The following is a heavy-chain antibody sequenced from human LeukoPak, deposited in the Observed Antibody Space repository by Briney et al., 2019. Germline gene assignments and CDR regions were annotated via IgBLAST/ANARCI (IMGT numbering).Heavy chain of an antibody. Sequence: GASVKVSCKASGYTFTSYGISWVRQAPGQGLEWMGWISAYNGNTNYAQKLQGRVTMTTDTSTSTAYMELRSLRSDDTAVYYCARDLFRTSITMVRGVKGYWGQGTLVTVSS. CDR1: GYTFTSYG. D-gene: IGHD3-10*01. CDR2: ISAYNGNT. CDR3: ARDLFRTSITMVRGVKGY. V-gene: IGHV1-18*01. J-gene: IGHJ4*02.